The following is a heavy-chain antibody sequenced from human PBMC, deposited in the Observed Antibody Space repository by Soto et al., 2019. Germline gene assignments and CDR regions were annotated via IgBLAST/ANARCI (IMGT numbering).Heavy chain of an antibody. CDR3: ARDGRSSSSSGWYYFDY. J-gene: IGHJ4*02. V-gene: IGHV1-46*01. CDR1: GYTFTSYY. CDR2: LNPSGGST. Sequence: ASVKVSCTASGYTFTSYYMHWVRPAPGQGLEWMVILNPSGGSTSYAQKFQGRVTMTRETSTSTVYMELSSLRSEDTAVYYCARDGRSSSSSGWYYFDYWGQGTLVTVSS. D-gene: IGHD6-19*01.